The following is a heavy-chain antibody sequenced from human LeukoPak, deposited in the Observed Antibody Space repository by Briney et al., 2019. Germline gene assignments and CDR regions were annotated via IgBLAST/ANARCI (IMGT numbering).Heavy chain of an antibody. CDR3: AKVGYDYVWGSWNY. CDR2: ISGSGGST. CDR1: GFTFSSYA. J-gene: IGHJ4*02. Sequence: PGGSLRLSCAASGFTFSSYAMSWVHQAPGKGLEWVSAISGSGGSTYYADSVKGRFTISRDNSKNTLYLQMNSLRAEDTAVYYCAKVGYDYVWGSWNYWGQGTLVTVSS. V-gene: IGHV3-23*01. D-gene: IGHD3-16*01.